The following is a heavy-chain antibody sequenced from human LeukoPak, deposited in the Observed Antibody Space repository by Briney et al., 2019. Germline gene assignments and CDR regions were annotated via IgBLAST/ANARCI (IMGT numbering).Heavy chain of an antibody. V-gene: IGHV3-11*01. CDR2: ISSSGSTI. CDR1: GFTFSDYY. J-gene: IGHJ5*02. Sequence: PGGSLRLSCEASGFTFSDYYMSWIRQAPGKGLEWVSYISSSGSTIYYADSVKGRFTISRDNAKISLYLQMNSLRAEDTAVYYCARVWAQAAAGVIWFDPWGQGTLVTVSS. CDR3: ARVWAQAAAGVIWFDP. D-gene: IGHD6-13*01.